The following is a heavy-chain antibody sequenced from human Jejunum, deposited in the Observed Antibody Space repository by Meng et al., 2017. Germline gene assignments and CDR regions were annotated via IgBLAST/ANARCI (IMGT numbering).Heavy chain of an antibody. CDR2: IYRSGST. D-gene: IGHD3-22*01. V-gene: IGHV4-30-2*01. J-gene: IGHJ4*02. Sequence: QLQLQESVSGLVKPSQPLSLTCAVSGGSISSGDYSWGWIRQPPGKGLEWIGYIYRSGSTYYNPSLKSRVTISIDKSKNQFSLKLTSVTAADTAVYYCARGLAYAVDHWGQGTLVTVSS. CDR3: ARGLAYAVDH. CDR1: GGSISSGDYS.